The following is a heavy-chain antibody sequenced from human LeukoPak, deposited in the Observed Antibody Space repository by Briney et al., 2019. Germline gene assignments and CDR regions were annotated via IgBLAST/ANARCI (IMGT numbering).Heavy chain of an antibody. CDR1: GVTFSSHS. Sequence: GGSLRLSCAASGVTFSSHSMHWVRQAPGKGLVWVSGICNDGTSTTYADSVKGRFTISRDNAKNTLYLQMHSLRAEDTAVYSCARGWFGPDSCGQGTLVTVSS. CDR3: ARGWFGPDS. J-gene: IGHJ5*01. CDR2: ICNDGTST. V-gene: IGHV3-74*01. D-gene: IGHD3-10*01.